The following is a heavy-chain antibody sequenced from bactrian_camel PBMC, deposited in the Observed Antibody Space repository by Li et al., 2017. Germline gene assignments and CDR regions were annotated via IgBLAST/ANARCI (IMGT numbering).Heavy chain of an antibody. CDR2: INWSGDST. D-gene: IGHD4*01. Sequence: VQLVESGGGLVQPGGSLTLSCAASGITFSTYYMSWVRQAPGKGLEWVSAINWSGDSTNYADSVKGQFTISRDNAKNTVYLQMNSLKPEDTAVYYCAHSLSKYYSDYATEYNYWGQGTQVTVS. CDR3: AHSLSKYYSDYATEYNY. CDR1: GITFSTYY. V-gene: IGHV3S40*01. J-gene: IGHJ4*01.